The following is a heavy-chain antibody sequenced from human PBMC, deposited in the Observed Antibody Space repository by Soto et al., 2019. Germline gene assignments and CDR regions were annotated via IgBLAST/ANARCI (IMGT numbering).Heavy chain of an antibody. CDR1: GGSFSGYY. D-gene: IGHD3-10*01. CDR2: INHSGST. CDR3: ARGHYYGSGSYYIYYFDY. J-gene: IGHJ4*02. V-gene: IGHV4-34*01. Sequence: PSETLSLTCAVYGGSFSGYYWSWIRQPPGKGLEWIGEINHSGSTNYNPSLKSRVTISVDTSKNQFSLKLSSVTAADTAVYYCARGHYYGSGSYYIYYFDYWGQGTLVTVSS.